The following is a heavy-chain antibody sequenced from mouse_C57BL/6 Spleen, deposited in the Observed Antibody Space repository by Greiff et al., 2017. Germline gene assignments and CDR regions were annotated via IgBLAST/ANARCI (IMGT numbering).Heavy chain of an antibody. CDR2: IDPSDSYT. CDR3: APSGAMDY. CDR1: GYTFTSYW. V-gene: IGHV1-50*01. J-gene: IGHJ4*01. Sequence: QVQLQQPGAELVKPGASVKLSCKASGYTFTSYWMQWVKQRPGQGLEWIGEIDPSDSYTNYNQKFKGKATLTVDTSSSTAYMQLSSLTSEDSAVYYCAPSGAMDYWGQGTSVTVSS. D-gene: IGHD3-1*01.